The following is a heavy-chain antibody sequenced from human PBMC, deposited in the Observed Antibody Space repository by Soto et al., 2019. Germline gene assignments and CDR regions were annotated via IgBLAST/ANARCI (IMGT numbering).Heavy chain of an antibody. D-gene: IGHD3-9*01. V-gene: IGHV4-59*01. CDR1: GGSISGYY. J-gene: IGHJ3*02. Sequence: QVQLQESGPGLVKPSETLSLTCTVSGGSISGYYWSWIRQPPGKRLEWIGYIDYYGSTNYNPSLTSRVTISVDTSKKQFSLNLGSVTAADTAIYYCARYFAWPSGFDIWGQGTMVTVSS. CDR3: ARYFAWPSGFDI. CDR2: IDYYGST.